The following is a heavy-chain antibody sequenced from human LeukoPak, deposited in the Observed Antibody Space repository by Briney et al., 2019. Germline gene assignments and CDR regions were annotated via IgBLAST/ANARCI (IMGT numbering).Heavy chain of an antibody. Sequence: GASVKVSCKASGYTFTGYYMHWVRQAPGQGLEWMGWINPNSGGTNYAQKFQGRVTMTRDTSISTAYMELSRLRSDDTAVYYCARDPYSSGWYGSAFDIWGQGTMVTVSS. D-gene: IGHD6-19*01. V-gene: IGHV1-2*02. CDR3: ARDPYSSGWYGSAFDI. J-gene: IGHJ3*02. CDR2: INPNSGGT. CDR1: GYTFTGYY.